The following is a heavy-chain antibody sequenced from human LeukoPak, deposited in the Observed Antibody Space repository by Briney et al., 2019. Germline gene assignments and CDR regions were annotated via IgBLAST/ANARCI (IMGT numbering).Heavy chain of an antibody. CDR1: GFTFGAHG. V-gene: IGHV3-33*01. Sequence: TGGSLRLSCATSGFTFGAHGMHWVRQAPGKGLEWVAVIWHDGNQKYYEDSVKGRFTISRDNSKNMLYLQMNSLRVDDTAVYYCARDIAAAGPDYWGQGTLVTV. J-gene: IGHJ4*02. CDR3: ARDIAAAGPDY. D-gene: IGHD6-13*01. CDR2: IWHDGNQK.